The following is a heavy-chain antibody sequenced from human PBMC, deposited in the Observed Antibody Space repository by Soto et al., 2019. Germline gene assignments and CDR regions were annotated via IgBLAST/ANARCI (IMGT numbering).Heavy chain of an antibody. CDR2: IGSNGAST. CDR1: GFTFSQSA. V-gene: IGHV3-64D*06. J-gene: IGHJ5*01. Sequence: GGSLRLSCSASGFTFSQSAMHWVRQAPGKGLEYVAAIGSNGASTFYPGSVKGRFIISRDNSKNTLFLQMNTLRPDDTAVYYFVRGGGPYAGSSLWFDYWGQGTLVTVSS. D-gene: IGHD3-16*01. CDR3: VRGGGPYAGSSLWFDY.